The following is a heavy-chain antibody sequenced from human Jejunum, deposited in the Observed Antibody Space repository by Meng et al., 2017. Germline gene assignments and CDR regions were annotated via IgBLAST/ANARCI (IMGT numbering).Heavy chain of an antibody. Sequence: QVQLVQSGSELKKPWAPVKVSCMASGYPFISYPITWVRHAPGQGPEWMGWINTSTGKPTYAQGFTGRFAFSLDISVNTAYLEISSLKGDDTAMYYCAREKWQHGSSFDVWGQGTLVTVSS. CDR3: AREKWQHGSSFDV. CDR1: GYPFISYP. J-gene: IGHJ4*02. D-gene: IGHD6-6*01. V-gene: IGHV7-4-1*02. CDR2: INTSTGKP.